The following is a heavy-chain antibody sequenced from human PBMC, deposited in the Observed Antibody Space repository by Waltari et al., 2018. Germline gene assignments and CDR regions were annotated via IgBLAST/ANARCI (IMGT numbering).Heavy chain of an antibody. CDR3: AREVRDFDWLLGIDY. CDR2: INPNSGGT. CDR1: GYTFTGYY. V-gene: IGHV1-2*02. J-gene: IGHJ4*02. D-gene: IGHD3-9*01. Sequence: QVQLVQSGAEVKKPGASVKVSCKASGYTFTGYYMHWVRQAPGQGLEWMGWINPNSGGTNYAQKFQGRVTMTRDTSISTAYMELSRLRSDDTAVYYCAREVRDFDWLLGIDYWGQGTLVTVSS.